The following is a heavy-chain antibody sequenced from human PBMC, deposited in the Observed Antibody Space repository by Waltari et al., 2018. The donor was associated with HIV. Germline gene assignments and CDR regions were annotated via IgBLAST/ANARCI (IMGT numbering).Heavy chain of an antibody. CDR2: ITGSGGAT. CDR1: GFTFNLYA. CDR3: VKLHSPGWSYEDY. D-gene: IGHD6-19*01. Sequence: EVHLLESGGDWVQPGGSLRLSRAASGFTFNLYAMSWVRQAPVKGLEWVSSITGSGGATFYPDSVKGRFTISRDNSRNTLSLQMDRLRVEDTAVYYCVKLHSPGWSYEDYWGQGTLVTVSS. J-gene: IGHJ4*02. V-gene: IGHV3-23*01.